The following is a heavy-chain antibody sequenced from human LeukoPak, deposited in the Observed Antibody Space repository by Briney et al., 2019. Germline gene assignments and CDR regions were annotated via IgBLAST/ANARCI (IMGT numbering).Heavy chain of an antibody. D-gene: IGHD5-18*01. CDR3: ARDSGAHWELWFSYYFDY. Sequence: SVKVSCKASGGTFSSYAISWVRQAPGQGLEWMGRIIPILGIANYAQKFQGRVTITADKSTSTAYMELSSLRSEDTAVYCCARDSGAHWELWFSYYFDYWGQGTLVTVSS. CDR1: GGTFSSYA. J-gene: IGHJ4*02. CDR2: IIPILGIA. V-gene: IGHV1-69*04.